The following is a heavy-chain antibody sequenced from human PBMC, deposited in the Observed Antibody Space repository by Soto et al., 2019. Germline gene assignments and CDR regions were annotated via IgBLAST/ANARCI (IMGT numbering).Heavy chain of an antibody. V-gene: IGHV3-9*01. CDR1: GFTFDDYA. J-gene: IGHJ4*02. Sequence: DVQLVESGGGLVQPGRSLRLSCAASGFTFDDYAMHWVRQAPGKGLEWVSGISWNSGSIGYADSVKGRFTISRDNAKNSLYLQMNSLRAEDTALYYCAKQAGWFGDVFDYWGQGTLVTVSS. D-gene: IGHD3-10*01. CDR2: ISWNSGSI. CDR3: AKQAGWFGDVFDY.